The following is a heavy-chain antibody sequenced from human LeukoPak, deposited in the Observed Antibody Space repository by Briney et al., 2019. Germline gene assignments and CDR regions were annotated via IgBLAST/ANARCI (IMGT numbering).Heavy chain of an antibody. D-gene: IGHD2-15*01. V-gene: IGHV3-7*03. J-gene: IGHJ5*02. CDR3: AILRGYCSGSSCYPRGWFDP. CDR1: GFTFSSYW. Sequence: PGGSLRLSCAASGFTFSSYWMSWVRQAPGKGVEWVANIKQDGSEKYYVDSVKGRFTISRDNAKNSLYLQMNSLRAEDTAVYYCAILRGYCSGSSCYPRGWFDPWGQGTLVTVSS. CDR2: IKQDGSEK.